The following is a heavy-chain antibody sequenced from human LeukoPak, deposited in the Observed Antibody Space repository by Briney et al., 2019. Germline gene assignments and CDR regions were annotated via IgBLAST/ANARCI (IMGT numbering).Heavy chain of an antibody. V-gene: IGHV3-7*01. J-gene: IGHJ4*02. CDR2: IKEDGGET. CDR3: ARRKEVQTTFDY. D-gene: IGHD4/OR15-4a*01. Sequence: GGSLRLSCAASGFTFSSYWMSWVRQAPGKGLEWVANIKEDGGETYYVDSVKGRFTISRDNAKNSLDLQMNSLRDEDTAVYYCARRKEVQTTFDYWGQGTLVTVSS. CDR1: GFTFSSYW.